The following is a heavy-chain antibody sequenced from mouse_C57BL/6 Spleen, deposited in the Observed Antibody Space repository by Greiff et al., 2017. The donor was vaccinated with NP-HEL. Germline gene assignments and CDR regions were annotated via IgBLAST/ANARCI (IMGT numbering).Heavy chain of an antibody. D-gene: IGHD2-2*01. V-gene: IGHV1-82*01. Sequence: QVQLQQSGPELVKPGASVKISCKASGYAFSSSWMNWVKQRPGKGLEWIGRIYPGDGDTNYNGKFKGKATLTADKSSSTAYMQLSSLTSEDSAVYFCAIYYGYDGAWFAYWGQGTLVTVSA. CDR3: AIYYGYDGAWFAY. J-gene: IGHJ3*01. CDR1: GYAFSSSW. CDR2: IYPGDGDT.